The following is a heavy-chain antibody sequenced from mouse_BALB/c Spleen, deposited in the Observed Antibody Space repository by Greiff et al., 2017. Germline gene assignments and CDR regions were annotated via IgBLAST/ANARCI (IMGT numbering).Heavy chain of an antibody. Sequence: EVKLMESGGGLVQPGGSLRLSCATSGFTFTDYYMSWVRQPPGKALEWLGFIRNKANGYTTEYSASVKGRFTISRDNSQSILYLQMNTLRAEDSATYYCARDITTGVGDYWGQGTTLTVSS. CDR3: ARDITTGVGDY. J-gene: IGHJ2*01. V-gene: IGHV7-3*02. CDR2: IRNKANGYTT. CDR1: GFTFTDYY. D-gene: IGHD1-1*01.